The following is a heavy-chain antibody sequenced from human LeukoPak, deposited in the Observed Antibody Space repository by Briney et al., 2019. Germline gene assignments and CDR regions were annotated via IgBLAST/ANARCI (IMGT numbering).Heavy chain of an antibody. CDR1: GFTVSSNY. CDR2: IYSGGST. V-gene: IGHV3-53*01. Sequence: QTGGSLRLSCAASGFTVSSNYMSWVRQAPVKGLEWVSVIYSGGSTYYADSVKGRFTISRDNSKNTLYLQMNSLRAEDTAVYYCAGNSMVRGVPNWFDPWGQGTLVTVSS. D-gene: IGHD3-10*01. CDR3: AGNSMVRGVPNWFDP. J-gene: IGHJ5*02.